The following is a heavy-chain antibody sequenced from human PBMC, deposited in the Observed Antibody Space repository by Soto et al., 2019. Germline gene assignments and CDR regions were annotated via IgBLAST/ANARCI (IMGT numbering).Heavy chain of an antibody. V-gene: IGHV4-31*03. J-gene: IGHJ4*02. Sequence: QVQLRESGPGLVKPSQTLSLTCTVSGGSINSGGYYWNWIRQHPGKGLEWIGYMYYSGSTYYNPFLRSRVIISADRSENHCSRKLSSVTAADTAVYCCARGYRQSGYSSSWVSDYWGQGTLVNVSS. CDR1: GGSINSGGYY. CDR3: ARGYRQSGYSSSWVSDY. CDR2: MYYSGST. D-gene: IGHD6-13*01.